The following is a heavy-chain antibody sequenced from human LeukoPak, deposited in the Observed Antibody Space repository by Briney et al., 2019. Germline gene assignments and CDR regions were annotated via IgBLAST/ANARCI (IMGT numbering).Heavy chain of an antibody. CDR3: AVEELSFDY. J-gene: IGHJ4*02. CDR2: INPNSGCT. Sequence: GASVNVSCKASGYTFTGYYMHWVRPAPGQGLEWMGWINPNSGCTNYAQKFQGRGTMTRDTSISTAYMELSRLRSDDTAVYYCAVEELSFDYWGPGTLVTVSS. D-gene: IGHD1-26*01. V-gene: IGHV1-2*02. CDR1: GYTFTGYY.